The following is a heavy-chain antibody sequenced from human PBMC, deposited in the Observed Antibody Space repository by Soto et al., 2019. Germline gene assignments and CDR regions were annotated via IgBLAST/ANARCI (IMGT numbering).Heavy chain of an antibody. CDR2: IGGGGRLI. J-gene: IGHJ4*02. D-gene: IGHD6-19*01. Sequence: EVHLVESGGGLVQRGGSLRLSCAASGFNFSYFSMNWGRQAPGRGLEWISYIGGGGRLISYADSVKGRFAISRDNAQNSLYLQMDSLRDEDTAVYYCARDLGWAFDCWGQGTLVTVSS. CDR3: ARDLGWAFDC. CDR1: GFNFSYFS. V-gene: IGHV3-48*02.